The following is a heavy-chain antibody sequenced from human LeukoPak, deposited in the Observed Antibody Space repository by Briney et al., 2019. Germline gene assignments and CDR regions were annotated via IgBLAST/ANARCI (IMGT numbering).Heavy chain of an antibody. V-gene: IGHV3-23*01. J-gene: IGHJ4*02. CDR2: ISGSGGST. CDR1: GFTFSSYA. CDR3: AKGSSYDYVWGSYRLPFDY. Sequence: GGSLRLSCAASGFTFSSYAVSWVRQAPGKGLEWVSAISGSGGSTYYADSVKGRFTISRDNSKNTLYLQMNSLRAEDTAVYYCAKGSSYDYVWGSYRLPFDYWGQGTLVTVSS. D-gene: IGHD3-16*02.